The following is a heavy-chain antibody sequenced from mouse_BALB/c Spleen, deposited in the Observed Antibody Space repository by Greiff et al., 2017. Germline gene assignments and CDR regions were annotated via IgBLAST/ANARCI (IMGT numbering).Heavy chain of an antibody. Sequence: VQLQQSGPELVKPGASVKMSCKASGYTFTSYVMHWVKQKPGQGLEWIGYINPYNDGTKYNEKFKGKATLTSDKSSSTAYMELSSLTSEDSAVYYCARRGIYDGYYPYAMDYWGQGTSVTVSS. V-gene: IGHV1-14*01. D-gene: IGHD2-3*01. CDR3: ARRGIYDGYYPYAMDY. J-gene: IGHJ4*01. CDR2: INPYNDGT. CDR1: GYTFTSYV.